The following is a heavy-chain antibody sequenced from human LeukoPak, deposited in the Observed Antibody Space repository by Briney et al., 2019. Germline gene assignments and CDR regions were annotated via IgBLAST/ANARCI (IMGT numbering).Heavy chain of an antibody. CDR1: GVSISSSEW. CDR2: IHRAGRT. CDR3: GKTDIYFNPIDY. J-gene: IGHJ4*02. Sequence: PSETLSLTCAVSGVSISSSEWWIWVRQPPGQGLEWIGEIHRAGRTMYNPSLKSRVTISMDYSKNQFSLKLTSVTAADTAIYYCGKTDIYFNPIDYWGPGSLVTVSS. D-gene: IGHD3-9*01. V-gene: IGHV4-4*02.